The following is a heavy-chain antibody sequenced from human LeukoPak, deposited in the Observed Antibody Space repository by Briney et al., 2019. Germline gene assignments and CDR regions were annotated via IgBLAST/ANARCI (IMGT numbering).Heavy chain of an antibody. CDR1: GYTFTGYY. D-gene: IGHD2-2*01. J-gene: IGHJ4*02. CDR2: INPNTGGT. CDR3: ARAYCSSTSCFNL. V-gene: IGHV1-2*02. Sequence: GASVKVSCKASGYTFTGYYIHWVRQAPGQGLEWMGWINPNTGGTNYAQKFQGRVTMTWDSSISTAYMELSRLRSDDTAVYYCARAYCSSTSCFNLWGPGTLVTVSS.